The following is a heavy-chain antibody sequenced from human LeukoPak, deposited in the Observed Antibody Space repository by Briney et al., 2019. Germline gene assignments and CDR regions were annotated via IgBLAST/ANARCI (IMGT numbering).Heavy chain of an antibody. D-gene: IGHD6-13*01. V-gene: IGHV3-23*01. CDR1: GLTLSTNP. CDR2: ISGSGGST. J-gene: IGHJ4*02. CDR3: AKEQIYSSSWYSFDY. Sequence: PGGPLSPSVAAPGLTLSTNPMSWFGQAPGKGLGGASAISGSGGSTYYADSVKGRFTISRDNSKNTLYLQMNSLRAEDTAVFYCAKEQIYSSSWYSFDYWGQGTLVTVSS.